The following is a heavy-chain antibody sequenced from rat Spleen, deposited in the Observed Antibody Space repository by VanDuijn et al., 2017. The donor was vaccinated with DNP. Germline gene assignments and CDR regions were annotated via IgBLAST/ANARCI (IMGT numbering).Heavy chain of an antibody. D-gene: IGHD1-7*01. CDR1: GYSIISSY. CDR2: ISYSGST. J-gene: IGHJ2*01. V-gene: IGHV3-1*01. Sequence: VQLQESGPGLVKPSQSLSLTCSVTGYSIISSYRWHWIRKFPGNKLEYIGHISYSGSTNYNPSLKSRLSITRDTSKNHFLLHLNSVTTEDTATYYCARWTRYFDYWGQGIMVTVSS. CDR3: ARWTRYFDY.